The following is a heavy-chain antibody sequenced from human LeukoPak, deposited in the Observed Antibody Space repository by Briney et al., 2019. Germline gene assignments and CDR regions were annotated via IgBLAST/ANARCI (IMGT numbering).Heavy chain of an antibody. D-gene: IGHD4-17*01. CDR1: GGTFSSYA. CDR2: SIPIFGTA. J-gene: IGHJ5*02. CDR3: ARDGGYGDDRGDWFDP. V-gene: IGHV1-69*01. Sequence: PAASVKVSCKASGGTFSSYAISWVRQAPGQGLEWMGGSIPIFGTANYAQKFQGRVTITADESTSTAYMELSSLRSEDTAVYYCARDGGYGDDRGDWFDPWGQGTLVTVSS.